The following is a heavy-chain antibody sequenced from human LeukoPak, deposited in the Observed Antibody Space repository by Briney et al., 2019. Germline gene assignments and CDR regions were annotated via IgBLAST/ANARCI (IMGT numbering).Heavy chain of an antibody. CDR2: FDPEDGET. J-gene: IGHJ4*02. V-gene: IGHV1-24*01. Sequence: ASVKVSCKVSGYTLTELSMHWVRLAPGKGLEWMGGFDPEDGETIYAQKFQGRVTMTEDTSTDTAYMELSSLRSEDTAVYYCATYSAYSGSYYFDYWGQGTLVTVSS. CDR1: GYTLTELS. D-gene: IGHD1-26*01. CDR3: ATYSAYSGSYYFDY.